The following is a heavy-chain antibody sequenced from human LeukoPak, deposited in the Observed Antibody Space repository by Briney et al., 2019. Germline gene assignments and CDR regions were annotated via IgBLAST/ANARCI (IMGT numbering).Heavy chain of an antibody. V-gene: IGHV3-48*03. Sequence: PGGSLRLSCAASGFTFSSYEMHWVRQAPGMGLEWVSYISSSGSTIYYADSVKGRFTISRDNAKNSLYLQMNSLRAEDTAVYYCARDPYSGSYSAYYYYYMDVWGKGTTVTVSS. CDR2: ISSSGSTI. CDR1: GFTFSSYE. D-gene: IGHD1-26*01. J-gene: IGHJ6*03. CDR3: ARDPYSGSYSAYYYYYMDV.